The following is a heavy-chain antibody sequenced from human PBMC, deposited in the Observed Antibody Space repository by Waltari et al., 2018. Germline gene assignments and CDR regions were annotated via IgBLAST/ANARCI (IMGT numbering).Heavy chain of an antibody. CDR3: AKESYSGYDSDFDY. CDR2: IRYDGSNK. V-gene: IGHV3-30*02. CDR1: GFTFSSYG. D-gene: IGHD5-12*01. Sequence: QVQLVESGGGVVQPGGSLRLSCAASGFTFSSYGMHWVRQAPGKGLGWVGFIRYDGSNKYYADSVKGRFTISRDNSKNTLYLQMNSLRAEDTAVYYCAKESYSGYDSDFDYWGQGTLVTVSS. J-gene: IGHJ4*02.